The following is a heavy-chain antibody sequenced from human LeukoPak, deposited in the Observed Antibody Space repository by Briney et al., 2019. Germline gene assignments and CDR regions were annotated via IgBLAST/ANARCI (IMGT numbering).Heavy chain of an antibody. CDR2: IIPIFGTA. CDR1: GGTFSSYA. D-gene: IGHD1-26*01. CDR3: ATSYSGSYPTDY. J-gene: IGHJ4*02. Sequence: SVKVSCKASGGTFSSYAISWVRQTPGQGLEWMGRIIPIFGTANYAQKFQGRVTITTGESTSTAYMELSSLRSEDTAVYYCATSYSGSYPTDYWGQGTLVTVSS. V-gene: IGHV1-69*05.